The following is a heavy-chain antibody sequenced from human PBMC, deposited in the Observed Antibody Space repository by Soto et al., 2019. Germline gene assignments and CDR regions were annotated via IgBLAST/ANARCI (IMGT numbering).Heavy chain of an antibody. CDR1: GYTFTSYD. Sequence: QVQLVQSGAEVKKPGASVKVSCKASGYTFTSYDINWVRQATGQGLEWMGWMNPNSGNSGYAQNFQGRVTMTWNTAMGTAYMELNSLRSEASAVYYCARSQRRTAAVGAGDYWGQGTLVTVSS. CDR2: MNPNSGNS. D-gene: IGHD6-13*01. CDR3: ARSQRRTAAVGAGDY. J-gene: IGHJ4*02. V-gene: IGHV1-8*02.